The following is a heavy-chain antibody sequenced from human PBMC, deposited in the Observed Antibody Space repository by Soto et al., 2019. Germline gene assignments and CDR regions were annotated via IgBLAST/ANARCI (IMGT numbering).Heavy chain of an antibody. CDR2: TYYRSKWYT. V-gene: IGHV6-1*01. CDR1: GDSVSSNIAA. D-gene: IGHD3-10*02. Sequence: SPTLSLPCAVSGDSVSSNIAAWDWIRQSPSRGLEWLGRTYYRSKWYTNYAVSVRSRITINPDTSENQFTPQLISVTPEDTAIYYCARNVGGPRDSWGQGTLVTVSS. CDR3: ARNVGGPRDS. J-gene: IGHJ4*02.